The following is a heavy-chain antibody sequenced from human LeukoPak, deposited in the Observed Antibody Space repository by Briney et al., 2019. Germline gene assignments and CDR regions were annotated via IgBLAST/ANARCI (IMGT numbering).Heavy chain of an antibody. Sequence: PGGSLRLSCAASGFTFSSYAMSWVRQAPGKGLEWVSAISGSGGSTYYADSVKGRFTISRDNSKNTLYLQMNSLRAEDTAVYYCAKAPGFVVATSKFDYWGQGTLVTVSS. CDR2: ISGSGGST. J-gene: IGHJ4*02. CDR3: AKAPGFVVATSKFDY. CDR1: GFTFSSYA. D-gene: IGHD5-12*01. V-gene: IGHV3-23*01.